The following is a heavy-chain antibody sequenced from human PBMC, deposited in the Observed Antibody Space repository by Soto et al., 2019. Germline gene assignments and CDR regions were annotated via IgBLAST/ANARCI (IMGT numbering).Heavy chain of an antibody. V-gene: IGHV3-30-3*01. CDR2: ISYDGSKK. Sequence: QVQLVESGGGVVQPGRSLRLSCAASGFTFSSYAMHWVRQAPGKGLEWVADISYDGSKKYYADSVKGRFTISRDNSKNTRYLQMDSLRAEDTAVYYCARDGYSSGWGQFDYWGQGTLVTVSS. CDR3: ARDGYSSGWGQFDY. CDR1: GFTFSSYA. D-gene: IGHD6-19*01. J-gene: IGHJ4*02.